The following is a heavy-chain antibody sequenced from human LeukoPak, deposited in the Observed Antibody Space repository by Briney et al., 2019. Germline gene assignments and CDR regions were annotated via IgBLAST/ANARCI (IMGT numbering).Heavy chain of an antibody. CDR1: GGSISSYY. CDR2: IYYSGST. J-gene: IGHJ4*02. CDR3: ARDKTAAGFDY. Sequence: SETLSLTCTVSGGSISSYYWSWIRQPPGKGLEWIGYIYYSGSTNYNPSLKSRVTISVDTSKTQFSLKLSSVTAADTAVYYCARDKTAAGFDYWGQGTLVTVSS. D-gene: IGHD6-13*01. V-gene: IGHV4-59*01.